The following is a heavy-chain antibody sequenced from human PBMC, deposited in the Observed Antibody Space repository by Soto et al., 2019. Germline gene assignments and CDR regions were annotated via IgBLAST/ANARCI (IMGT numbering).Heavy chain of an antibody. V-gene: IGHV4-31*03. D-gene: IGHD6-6*01. Sequence: SETLSLTCTVSGGSISSGGYYWSWIRQHPGKGLEWIGYIYYSGSTYYNPSLKSRVTISVDTSKNQFSLKLSSVTAADTAVYYGARESGSSSSGVDYWGQGTLVTVSS. J-gene: IGHJ4*02. CDR3: ARESGSSSSGVDY. CDR1: GGSISSGGYY. CDR2: IYYSGST.